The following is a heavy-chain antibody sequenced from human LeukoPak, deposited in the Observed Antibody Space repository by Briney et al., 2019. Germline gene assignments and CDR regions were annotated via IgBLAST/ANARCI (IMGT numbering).Heavy chain of an antibody. CDR1: GGSISSSNW. D-gene: IGHD5-12*01. J-gene: IGHJ4*02. CDR3: ARSPSAVVATFPFDY. Sequence: KTSETLSLTCAVSGGSISSSNWWSWVRQPPGKGLEWIGEIYHSGSTNYNPSLKSRVTISVDKSKNQFSLKLSSVTAADTAVYYCARSPSAVVATFPFDYWGQGTLVTVSS. V-gene: IGHV4-4*02. CDR2: IYHSGST.